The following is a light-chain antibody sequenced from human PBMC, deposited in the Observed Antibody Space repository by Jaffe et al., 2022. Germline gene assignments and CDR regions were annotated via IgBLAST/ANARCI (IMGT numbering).Light chain of an antibody. Sequence: EIVLTQSPGTLSLSPGERATLSCRASQSVSRSYVAWYQQKPGQAPRLLIYGASSRATGVPDRFSGGGSGTDFTLTITKLEPEDFAVYYCQQYGTSPQITFGPGTKVDIK. CDR1: QSVSRSY. J-gene: IGKJ3*01. V-gene: IGKV3-20*01. CDR2: GAS. CDR3: QQYGTSPQIT.